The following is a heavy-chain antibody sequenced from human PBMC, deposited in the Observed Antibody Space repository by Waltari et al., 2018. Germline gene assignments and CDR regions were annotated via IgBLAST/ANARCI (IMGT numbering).Heavy chain of an antibody. CDR2: IIPIVGTA. D-gene: IGHD6-6*01. CDR1: GGTFSSYA. J-gene: IGHJ4*02. V-gene: IGHV1-69*08. Sequence: QVQLVQSGAEVKKPGSSVKVYCKASGGTFSSYAISWVRQAPGQGLEWMGRIIPIVGTANYAQKFQGRVTITADKSTSTAYRELSSLRSEDTAVYYCARDSRRNWNRSSSPSPGWGQGTLVTVSS. CDR3: ARDSRRNWNRSSSPSPG.